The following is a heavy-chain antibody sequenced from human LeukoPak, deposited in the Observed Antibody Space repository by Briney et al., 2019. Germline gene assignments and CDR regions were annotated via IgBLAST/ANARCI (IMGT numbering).Heavy chain of an antibody. CDR3: AKGPVASRDY. CDR1: GFTFSSYG. D-gene: IGHD4-23*01. Sequence: GGSLRLSCAASGFTFSSYGMHWVRQAPGKGLEWVAVISYDGSNKYYADSVKGRFTISRDNSKNTLYLQMNSLRAEDTAVYYCAKGPVASRDYWGQGTLVTVSS. J-gene: IGHJ4*02. CDR2: ISYDGSNK. V-gene: IGHV3-30*18.